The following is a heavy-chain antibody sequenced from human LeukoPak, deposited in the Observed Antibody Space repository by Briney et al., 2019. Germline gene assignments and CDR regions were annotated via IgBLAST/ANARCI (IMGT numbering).Heavy chain of an antibody. CDR3: ARDRDGTGNYPLDH. CDR1: GFTFRSYW. Sequence: GGSLRLSCGASGFTFRSYWMSWVRQAPGKGLEWVSGISGSGGGPYYADSVKGRFTISRDNSKNTLYLQMNSLRADDTAVYYCARDRDGTGNYPLDHWGQGTLVIVSS. V-gene: IGHV3-23*01. CDR2: ISGSGGGP. J-gene: IGHJ4*02. D-gene: IGHD3-10*01.